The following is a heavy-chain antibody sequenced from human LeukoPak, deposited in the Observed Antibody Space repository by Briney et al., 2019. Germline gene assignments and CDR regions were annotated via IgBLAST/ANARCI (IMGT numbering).Heavy chain of an antibody. V-gene: IGHV3-38-3*01. Sequence: PGGSLRLSCAASGFTVSSNEMSWVRQAPGKGLEWVSSISGGSTYYADSRKGRFTISRDNSKNTLHLQMNSLRAEGTAVYYCARGQAFYYDTNGPPFDYWGQGTLVTVSS. CDR1: GFTVSSNE. CDR3: ARGQAFYYDTNGPPFDY. J-gene: IGHJ4*02. CDR2: ISGGST. D-gene: IGHD3-16*01.